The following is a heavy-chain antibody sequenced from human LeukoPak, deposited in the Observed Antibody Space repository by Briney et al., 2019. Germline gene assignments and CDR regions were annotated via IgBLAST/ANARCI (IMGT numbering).Heavy chain of an antibody. J-gene: IGHJ4*02. CDR1: GGTFSSYA. Sequence: ASVKVSCKASGGTFSSYAISWVRQAPGQGLEWMGGIIPIFGTANYAQKFQGRVTITTDESTSTAYMELSSLRSEDTAVYHCARWVYYDFWSGRFDYWGQGTLVTVSS. D-gene: IGHD3-3*01. CDR3: ARWVYYDFWSGRFDY. CDR2: IIPIFGTA. V-gene: IGHV1-69*05.